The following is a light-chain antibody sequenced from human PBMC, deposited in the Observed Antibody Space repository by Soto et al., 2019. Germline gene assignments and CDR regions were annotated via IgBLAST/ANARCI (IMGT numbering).Light chain of an antibody. CDR1: QSVSSSY. CDR2: GAS. CDR3: QQYGSSRWT. Sequence: EIVLTQSPGTLSLSPGERATLSCRASQSVSSSYLAWYQQKPGQAPRLLIYGASSRATGIPDRFSGSESGTDFTLTISRLEPEDFAVYYCQQYGSSRWTLGQGTKVDIK. V-gene: IGKV3-20*01. J-gene: IGKJ1*01.